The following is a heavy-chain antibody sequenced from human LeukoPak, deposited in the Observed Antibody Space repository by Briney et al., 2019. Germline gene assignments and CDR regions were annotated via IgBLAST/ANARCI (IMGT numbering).Heavy chain of an antibody. Sequence: SETLSLTCSVSGGSIRNHHWTWIRQSPGKGLEWIGHVFFTEGTNYSPSLRGRITISADRSKNQIYLKLGSVTAADTAVYYCARELYHFDRWGQGALVAVSS. D-gene: IGHD2-8*01. J-gene: IGHJ4*02. CDR3: ARELYHFDR. CDR1: GGSIRNHH. CDR2: VFFTEGT. V-gene: IGHV4-59*11.